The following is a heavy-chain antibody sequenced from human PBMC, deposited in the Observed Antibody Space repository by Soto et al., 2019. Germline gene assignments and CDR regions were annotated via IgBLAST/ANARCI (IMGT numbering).Heavy chain of an antibody. Sequence: GGSLRLSCAASGFTFSSYGMHWVRQAPGKGLEWVTNIWDDGNKKYYADSVKGRFTISRDNSRNTLYLQMNSLRAEDTAVYYCAKAPVVIKGMDVWGQGTTVTVSS. CDR2: IWDDGNKK. CDR3: AKAPVVIKGMDV. D-gene: IGHD2-15*01. J-gene: IGHJ6*02. CDR1: GFTFSSYG. V-gene: IGHV3-33*06.